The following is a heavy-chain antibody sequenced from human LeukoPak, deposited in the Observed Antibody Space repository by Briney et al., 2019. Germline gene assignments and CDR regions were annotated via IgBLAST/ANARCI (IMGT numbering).Heavy chain of an antibody. Sequence: ASVKVSCKASGYTFTSYGISWVRQAPGQGLEWMGWISAYNGNTNYAQKLQGRVTMTTDTSTSTAYMELRSLRSEDTAVYYCAKGGITMIVVVFDYWGQGTLVTVSS. V-gene: IGHV1-18*01. CDR1: GYTFTSYG. J-gene: IGHJ4*02. CDR2: ISAYNGNT. CDR3: AKGGITMIVVVFDY. D-gene: IGHD3-22*01.